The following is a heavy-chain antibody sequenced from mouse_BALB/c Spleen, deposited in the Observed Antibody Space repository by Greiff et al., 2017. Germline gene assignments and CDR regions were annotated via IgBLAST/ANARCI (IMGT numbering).Heavy chain of an antibody. CDR3: ALITTVVEDY. V-gene: IGHV1-54*01. D-gene: IGHD1-1*01. Sequence: QVQLQQSGAELVRPGTSVKVSCKASGYAFTNYLIEWVKQRPGQGLEWIGVINPGSGGTNYNEKFKGKATLTADKSSSTAYMQLSSLTSDDSAVYFCALITTVVEDYWGQGTTLTVSS. CDR1: GYAFTNYL. J-gene: IGHJ2*01. CDR2: INPGSGGT.